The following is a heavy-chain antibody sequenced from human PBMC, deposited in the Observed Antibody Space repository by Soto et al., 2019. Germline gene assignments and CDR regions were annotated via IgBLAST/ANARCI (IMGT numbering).Heavy chain of an antibody. V-gene: IGHV1-18*01. CDR1: GYTFTSYG. CDR3: ARDHSSSWYLPYYYYYYGMDV. CDR2: ISAYNGNT. J-gene: IGHJ6*02. Sequence: ASVKVSCKASGYTFTSYGISWVRQAPGQGLEWMGWISAYNGNTNYAQKLQGRVTMTTDTSTSTAYMELRSLRSDDTAVYYCARDHSSSWYLPYYYYYYGMDVWGQGTMVTVSS. D-gene: IGHD6-13*01.